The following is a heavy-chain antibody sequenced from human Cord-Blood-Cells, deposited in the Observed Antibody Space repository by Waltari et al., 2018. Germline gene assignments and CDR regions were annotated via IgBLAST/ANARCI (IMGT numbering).Heavy chain of an antibody. Sequence: QLQLQESGPGLVQPSETLYLTCTVPGGSISSSSYYWGRLRQPPGKGLEWIGSIYYSGSTYYNPSLKSRVTISVDTSKNQFSLKLSSVTAADTAVYYCARQPSSGWYYYYYGMDVWGQGTTVTVSS. CDR1: GGSISSSSYY. D-gene: IGHD6-19*01. J-gene: IGHJ6*02. CDR2: IYYSGST. CDR3: ARQPSSGWYYYYYGMDV. V-gene: IGHV4-39*01.